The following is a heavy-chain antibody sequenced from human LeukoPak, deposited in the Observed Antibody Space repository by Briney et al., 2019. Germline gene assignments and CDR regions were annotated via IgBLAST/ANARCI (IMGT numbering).Heavy chain of an antibody. D-gene: IGHD3-10*01. Sequence: ASVKVSCKASGYTFTDYYIHWVRQAPGQGLEWMGWINPNNGGTKYAQNFQGRVTMTRDTSISTAYMELDRLRFDDTAVYYCARDSGEVPDYWGQGTLVTVSS. CDR3: ARDSGEVPDY. J-gene: IGHJ4*02. CDR1: GYTFTDYY. CDR2: INPNNGGT. V-gene: IGHV1-2*02.